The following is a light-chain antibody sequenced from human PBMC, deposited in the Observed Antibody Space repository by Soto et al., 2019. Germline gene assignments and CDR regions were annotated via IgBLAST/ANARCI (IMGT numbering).Light chain of an antibody. CDR1: SSDVGSYNL. CDR2: EVS. CDR3: CSYAGSSAFPWV. Sequence: SALTKPASVSGSPGQSITISCTGTSSDVGSYNLVSWYQQHPGKAPKLMIYEVSKRPSGVSNRFSGSKSGNTASLTISGLQAEDEADYYCCSYAGSSAFPWVFGGGTKLTVL. J-gene: IGLJ3*02. V-gene: IGLV2-23*02.